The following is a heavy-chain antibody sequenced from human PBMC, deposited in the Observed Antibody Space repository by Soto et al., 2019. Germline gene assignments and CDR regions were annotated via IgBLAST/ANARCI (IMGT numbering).Heavy chain of an antibody. V-gene: IGHV3-11*01. CDR1: GFSFRDYY. Sequence: QVQLVESGGALVKPGGSLRLSCAASGFSFRDYYMSWIRQAPGKGLEWISYISGSGNTIYYADSVKGRFIISRDNAKNSLFLQMNSLRADDTAVYYCARDRLPMVVVVMGWFDPWVQGTMVTVSS. CDR2: ISGSGNTI. CDR3: ARDRLPMVVVVMGWFDP. J-gene: IGHJ5*02. D-gene: IGHD3-22*01.